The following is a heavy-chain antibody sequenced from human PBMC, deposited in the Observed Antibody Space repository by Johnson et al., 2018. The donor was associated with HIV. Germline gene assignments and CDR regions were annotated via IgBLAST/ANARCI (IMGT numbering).Heavy chain of an antibody. Sequence: VESGGGLVQPGRSLRLSCVASGFSFDYYAMHWLRQAPGKGLEWVSGISWNSDHIGYADSVKGRFTISSDKAKNSLYLQMNSLQPEDTALYYCAKDLDGRLTGYPPSDAFHIWGQGTMVTVSS. CDR2: ISWNSDHI. D-gene: IGHD3-9*01. V-gene: IGHV3-9*01. CDR1: GFSFDYYA. CDR3: AKDLDGRLTGYPPSDAFHI. J-gene: IGHJ3*02.